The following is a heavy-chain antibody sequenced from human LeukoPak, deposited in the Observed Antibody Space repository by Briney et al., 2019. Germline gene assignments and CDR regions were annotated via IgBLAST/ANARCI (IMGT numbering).Heavy chain of an antibody. D-gene: IGHD4-17*01. CDR3: ASDMTTAD. CDR2: ISYDGSNK. Sequence: GRSLRLSCAASGFTFSSYAMHWVRQAPGKGLEWVAVISYDGSNKYYADSVEGRFTISRDNSKNTLYLQMNSLRAEDTAVYYCASDMTTADWGQGTLVTVSS. V-gene: IGHV3-30*04. J-gene: IGHJ4*02. CDR1: GFTFSSYA.